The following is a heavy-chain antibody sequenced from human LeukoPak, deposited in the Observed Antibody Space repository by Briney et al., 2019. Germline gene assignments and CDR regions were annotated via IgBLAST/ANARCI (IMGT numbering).Heavy chain of an antibody. J-gene: IGHJ4*02. Sequence: GGSLRLSCAASGFTFSSYTMSWIRQAPGKGLEWVGFIRSKAYGETADYAASVKGRFTISRDDSKAIAYLQMNSLKTEDTAVYHCTRDRGAYNLYDYWGQGTLVTVSS. V-gene: IGHV3-49*03. D-gene: IGHD1-1*01. CDR1: GFTFSSYT. CDR3: TRDRGAYNLYDY. CDR2: IRSKAYGETA.